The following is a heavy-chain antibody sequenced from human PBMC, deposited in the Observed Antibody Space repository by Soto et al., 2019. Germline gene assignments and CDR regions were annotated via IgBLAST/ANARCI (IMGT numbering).Heavy chain of an antibody. Sequence: QVQLVQSGAEVKKPGASVKVSCKASGYTFTSYGISWVRQAPGQGLEWMGWISAYNGNTNYAQKLQGRVTMTTDTSTSTAYMELRSLRSDDTAVYYCAGDHSQDSSGWYRPVDYWGQGTLVTVSS. V-gene: IGHV1-18*01. CDR3: AGDHSQDSSGWYRPVDY. CDR2: ISAYNGNT. CDR1: GYTFTSYG. J-gene: IGHJ4*02. D-gene: IGHD6-19*01.